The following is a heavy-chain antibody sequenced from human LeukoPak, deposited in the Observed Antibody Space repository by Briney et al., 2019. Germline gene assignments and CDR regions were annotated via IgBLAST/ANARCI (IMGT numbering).Heavy chain of an antibody. J-gene: IGHJ4*02. Sequence: GGSLRLSCAASGFTVSSYWMSWVRQAPGKGLEWVSYIRSRGGTIYYADSVKGRFTISRDNAKNSLYLQMNSLRAEDTAVYYCARDFGRWFLDYWGQGTLVTVSS. V-gene: IGHV3-48*04. CDR1: GFTVSSYW. CDR3: ARDFGRWFLDY. D-gene: IGHD4-23*01. CDR2: IRSRGGTI.